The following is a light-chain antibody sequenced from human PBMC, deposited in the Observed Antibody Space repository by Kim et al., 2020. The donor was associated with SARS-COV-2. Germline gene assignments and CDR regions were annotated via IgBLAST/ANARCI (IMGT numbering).Light chain of an antibody. V-gene: IGLV1-47*01. J-gene: IGLJ3*02. CDR2: KNN. CDR1: SSNIGSNY. Sequence: ELTQPPSASGTPGQRVTISCSGSSSNIGSNYVYWYQQLPGTAPKLLIYKNNQRPSGVPDRFSGSKSGTSASLAISGLRSEDEADYYCAAWDDSLSGWVFGGGTKLTVL. CDR3: AAWDDSLSGWV.